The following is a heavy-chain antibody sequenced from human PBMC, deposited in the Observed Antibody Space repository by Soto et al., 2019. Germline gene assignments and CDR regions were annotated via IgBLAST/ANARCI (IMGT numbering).Heavy chain of an antibody. V-gene: IGHV5-51*01. D-gene: IGHD6-19*01. CDR1: GYSFTSYW. Sequence: PXXSLKISFKGSGYSFTSYWICWVRQMPGKGLEWMGIIYPGDSDTRYSPSFQGQVTISADKSISTAYLQWSSLKASDTAMYYCARQRAVALDYWGQGTLVTVSS. CDR2: IYPGDSDT. CDR3: ARQRAVALDY. J-gene: IGHJ4*02.